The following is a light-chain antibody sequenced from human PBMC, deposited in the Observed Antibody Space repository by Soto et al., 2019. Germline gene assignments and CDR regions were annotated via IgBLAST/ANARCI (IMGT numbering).Light chain of an antibody. V-gene: IGKV1-5*01. J-gene: IGKJ1*01. CDR3: QQYYSYPPE. CDR1: QSISSW. Sequence: DIQMTQSPSTLSASVGDRVTVTCRASQSISSWLAWYQQKPGKAPKLLIYDASSLESGVPSRFSGSGSGTDFTLTISCLQSEDFATYYCQQYYSYPPEFGQGTKVDIK. CDR2: DAS.